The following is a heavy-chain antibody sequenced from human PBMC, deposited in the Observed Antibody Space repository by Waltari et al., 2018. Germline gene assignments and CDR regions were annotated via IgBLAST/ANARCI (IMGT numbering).Heavy chain of an antibody. V-gene: IGHV3-30*18. D-gene: IGHD2-15*01. CDR2: ISYDAMTE. CDR3: ANAPSGGRFSVPGIDY. Sequence: QFQLVESGGGVVRPGRSLTLSCAASGFTFRSYVIHWVRQAPGKGLEWLALISYDAMTEYYADSVKGRFTVSRDNSKNLAFLQLNSLRPEDTAMYFCANAPSGGRFSVPGIDYWGQGTLVTVSS. J-gene: IGHJ4*02. CDR1: GFTFRSYV.